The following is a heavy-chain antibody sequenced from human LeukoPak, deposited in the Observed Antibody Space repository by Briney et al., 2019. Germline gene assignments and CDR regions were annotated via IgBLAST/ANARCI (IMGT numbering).Heavy chain of an antibody. Sequence: SVKVSCKASGGTFSSYAISWVRQAPGQGLEWMGGIIPIFGTANYAQKFQGRVTITTDESTSTAYMELSSLRSEDTAVYYCARGSRGITRGAFDIWGQGTMVTVSS. CDR3: ARGSRGITRGAFDI. D-gene: IGHD3-10*01. J-gene: IGHJ3*02. CDR1: GGTFSSYA. V-gene: IGHV1-69*05. CDR2: IIPIFGTA.